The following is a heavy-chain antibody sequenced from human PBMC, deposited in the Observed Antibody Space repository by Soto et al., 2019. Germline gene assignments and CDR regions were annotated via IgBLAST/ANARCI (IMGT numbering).Heavy chain of an antibody. CDR1: GVSITSGGYY. CDR3: ARGLRPTGAPGYWLFEP. D-gene: IGHD1-1*01. CDR2: IYYTGST. V-gene: IGHV4-31*03. J-gene: IGHJ2*01. Sequence: QVQLQESGPGLVKPSQTLSLSCTVSGVSITSGGYYWSWIRQHPGKGLEWIGYIYYTGSTDYNPSLRSRVAISLSKNQFSLKLSPVTAADTDVYYCARGLRPTGAPGYWLFEPWGRGTLVTVSS.